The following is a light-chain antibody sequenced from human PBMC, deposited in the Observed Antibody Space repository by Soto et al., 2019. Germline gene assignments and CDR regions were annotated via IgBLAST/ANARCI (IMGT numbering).Light chain of an antibody. CDR1: SSDVGGYNY. CDR2: DVS. Sequence: QSVLTQSASVSGSPGQSINISCTGTSSDVGGYNYVSWYRQHPGRAPKLMIYDVSNRPSGVSNRFSGSKSGNTASLTISGLQSEDETDYYCSSYTRSSTYVFGTGTKVTVL. J-gene: IGLJ1*01. V-gene: IGLV2-14*01. CDR3: SSYTRSSTYV.